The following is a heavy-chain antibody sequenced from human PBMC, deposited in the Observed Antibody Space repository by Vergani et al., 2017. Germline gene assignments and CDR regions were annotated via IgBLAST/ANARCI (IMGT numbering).Heavy chain of an antibody. CDR1: GYNFTSYY. CDR3: ARDQSRTYYYGSGSYYYYGMDV. J-gene: IGHJ6*02. V-gene: IGHV1-46*01. D-gene: IGHD3-10*01. CDR2: INPSGGST. Sequence: QVQLVQSGAEVKKPGASVKVSCKASGYNFTSYYMHWVRQAPGQGLEWMGIINPSGGSTSYAQKFQGRVTMTRDTSTSTVYMELSSLRSEDTAVYYCARDQSRTYYYGSGSYYYYGMDVWGQGTTVTVSS.